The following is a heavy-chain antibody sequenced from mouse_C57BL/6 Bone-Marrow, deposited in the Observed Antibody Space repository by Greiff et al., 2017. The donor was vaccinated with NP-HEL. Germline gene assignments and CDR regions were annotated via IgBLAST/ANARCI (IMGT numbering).Heavy chain of an antibody. D-gene: IGHD1-1*01. Sequence: VQLQQPGAELVMPGASVKLSCKASGYTFTSYWMHWVKQRPGQGLEWIGEIDPSDSYTNYNQKFKGKSTLTVDKSSSTAYMQLSSLTSEDSAVYYCAISITTVVAHWYFDVWGTGTTVTVSS. CDR3: AISITTVVAHWYFDV. CDR1: GYTFTSYW. V-gene: IGHV1-69*01. CDR2: IDPSDSYT. J-gene: IGHJ1*03.